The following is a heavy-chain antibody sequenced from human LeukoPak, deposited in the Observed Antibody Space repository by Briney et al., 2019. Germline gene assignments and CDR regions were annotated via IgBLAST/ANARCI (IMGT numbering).Heavy chain of an antibody. Sequence: GGSLRLSCAASGFTFDDYAMHWVRQAPGKGLEWVSLISGDGGSTYYADSVKGRFTISRDNSQNSLYLQMNSLRTEDTALYYCAKDFSTSKPTLFGYYYYYGMDVWGQGTTVTVSS. CDR1: GFTFDDYA. CDR3: AKDFSTSKPTLFGYYYYYGMDV. CDR2: ISGDGGST. D-gene: IGHD2-2*01. J-gene: IGHJ6*02. V-gene: IGHV3-43*02.